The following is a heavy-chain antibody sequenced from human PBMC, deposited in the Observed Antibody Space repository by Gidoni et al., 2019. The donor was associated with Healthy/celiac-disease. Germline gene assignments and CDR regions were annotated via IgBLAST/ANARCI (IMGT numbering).Heavy chain of an antibody. V-gene: IGHV5-10-1*03. CDR3: ARHSAAAATSDAFDI. D-gene: IGHD2-15*01. CDR1: GYSFTSYW. J-gene: IGHJ3*02. CDR2: IDPSDSYT. Sequence: EVQLVQSGAEVKKPGESLRISCKGSGYSFTSYWISWVRQMPGKGLEWMGRIDPSDSYTNYSPSFQGHVTISADKSISTAYLQWSSLKASDTAMYYCARHSAAAATSDAFDIWGQGTMVTVSS.